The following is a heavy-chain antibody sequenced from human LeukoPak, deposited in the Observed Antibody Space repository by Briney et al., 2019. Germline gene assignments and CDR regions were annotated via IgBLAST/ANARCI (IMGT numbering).Heavy chain of an antibody. Sequence: PSETLSLTCAVYGGSFSGYYWSWLRQPPGKGLEWIGEINHSGSTNHNPSLKSRVTISVDTSKNQSSLKLSSVTAADTAVYYCARGRCSSTSCYPGGYWGQGTLATVSS. CDR1: GGSFSGYY. CDR2: INHSGST. CDR3: ARGRCSSTSCYPGGY. V-gene: IGHV4-34*01. J-gene: IGHJ4*02. D-gene: IGHD2-2*01.